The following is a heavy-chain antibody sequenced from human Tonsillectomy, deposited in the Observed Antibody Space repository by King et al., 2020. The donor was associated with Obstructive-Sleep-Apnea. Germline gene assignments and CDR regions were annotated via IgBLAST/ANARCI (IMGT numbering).Heavy chain of an antibody. D-gene: IGHD2-21*01. J-gene: IGHJ4*02. CDR3: ATAIRVASFSLTPAFEY. CDR2: LCSGGNT. V-gene: IGHV3-53*04. Sequence: VQLVESGGGLVQSGGSRRLSCAASGFTVSNKYMTWVRQAPGKGLEWISSLCSGGNTDYSHSVRGRLTISRHNSKTTLYLQINSLIAEDTAVYYCATAIRVASFSLTPAFEYWGQGTLVSVSS. CDR1: GFTVSNKY.